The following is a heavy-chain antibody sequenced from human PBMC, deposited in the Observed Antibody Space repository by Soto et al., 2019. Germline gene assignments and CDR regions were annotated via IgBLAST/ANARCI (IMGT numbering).Heavy chain of an antibody. D-gene: IGHD3-10*01. V-gene: IGHV3-21*01. CDR3: ARDRGANDY. J-gene: IGHJ4*02. CDR1: GFTFSSYS. CDR2: ISSGSTYI. Sequence: EVQLVESGGGLVKPGGSLRLSCVGSGFTFSSYSMCWVRQAPGKGMEWVSSISSGSTYIYYPDSVKGRFTVSRDNAKTSLYLQMDSLRAEDTAVYFCARDRGANDYWGQGTLVTVSS.